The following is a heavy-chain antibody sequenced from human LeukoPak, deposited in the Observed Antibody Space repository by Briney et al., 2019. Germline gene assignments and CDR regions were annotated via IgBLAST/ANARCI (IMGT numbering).Heavy chain of an antibody. D-gene: IGHD3-3*01. V-gene: IGHV3-23*01. CDR2: ISGSGGST. J-gene: IGHJ6*02. CDR1: GFTFSSYA. CDR3: ARTNVPLYDFWSGYSQILDV. Sequence: GGSLRLSCAASGFTFSSYAMSWVRQAPGKGLEWVSAISGSGGSTYYADSVKGRFTISRDNSKNTLYLQMNSLRAEDTAVYYCARTNVPLYDFWSGYSQILDVWGQGTTVTVSS.